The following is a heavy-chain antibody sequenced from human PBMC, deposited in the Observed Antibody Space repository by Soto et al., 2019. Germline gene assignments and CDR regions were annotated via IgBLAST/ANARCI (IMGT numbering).Heavy chain of an antibody. V-gene: IGHV3-11*01. Sequence: GNAGGSLRLSCAASGFTFSDYYMSWIRQAPGKGLEWVSYISSSGSTIYYADSVKGRFTISRDNAKNSLYLQMNSLRAEDTAVYYCARDLVDYYGSGSYAYYYYYGMDVWGQGTPVTVS. D-gene: IGHD3-10*01. J-gene: IGHJ6*02. CDR1: GFTFSDYY. CDR2: ISSSGSTI. CDR3: ARDLVDYYGSGSYAYYYYYGMDV.